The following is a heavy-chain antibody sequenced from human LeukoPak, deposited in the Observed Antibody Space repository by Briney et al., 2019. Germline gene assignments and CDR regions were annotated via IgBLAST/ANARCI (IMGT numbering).Heavy chain of an antibody. Sequence: APVKVSCKASGFTFTSYGFSWVRQAPGQGLEWMGWISGYNGNTNYAQKLQGRVTMNTDTSTSTAYMELRSLISDDTAIYYCARVSSSWYYFDYWGQGTLVTVSS. CDR1: GFTFTSYG. D-gene: IGHD6-13*01. J-gene: IGHJ4*02. V-gene: IGHV1-18*01. CDR2: ISGYNGNT. CDR3: ARVSSSWYYFDY.